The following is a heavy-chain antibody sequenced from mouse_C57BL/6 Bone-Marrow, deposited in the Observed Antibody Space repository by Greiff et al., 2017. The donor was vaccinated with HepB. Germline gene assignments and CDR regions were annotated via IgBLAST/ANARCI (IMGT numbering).Heavy chain of an antibody. J-gene: IGHJ3*01. CDR3: ARGAVVGGFAY. Sequence: DVHLVESGGGLVKPGGSLKLSCAASGFTFSSYAMSWVRQTPEKRLEWVATISDGGSYTYYPDNVKGRFTISRDNAKNNLYLQRSHLKSEDTAMYYCARGAVVGGFAYWGQGTLVTVSA. V-gene: IGHV5-4*01. CDR2: ISDGGSYT. D-gene: IGHD1-1*01. CDR1: GFTFSSYA.